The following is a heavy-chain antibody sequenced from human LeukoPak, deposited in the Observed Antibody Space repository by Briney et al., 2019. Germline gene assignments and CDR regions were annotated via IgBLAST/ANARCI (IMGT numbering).Heavy chain of an antibody. CDR2: ISTYNGNS. D-gene: IGHD6-13*01. V-gene: IGHV1-18*01. J-gene: IGHJ4*02. CDR1: GYTFNSYD. Sequence: ASVKVSCKASGYTFNSYDMSWVRQAPGQGLEWMGWISTYNGNSKYAQKFQGRVTMTTDTSTTTADMYLRSLRSDDTAIYYCARGGSSSWYIDYWGQGTLLTVSS. CDR3: ARGGSSSWYIDY.